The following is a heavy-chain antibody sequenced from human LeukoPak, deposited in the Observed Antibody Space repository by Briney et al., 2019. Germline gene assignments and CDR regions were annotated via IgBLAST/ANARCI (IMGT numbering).Heavy chain of an antibody. D-gene: IGHD2-2*01. CDR2: ISSASGSI. V-gene: IGHV3-48*04. Sequence: SGGSLRLSCAASGFTFSSYWMNWVRQAPGKGLEWVSYISSASGSIYYADSVKGRFTISRDNAKNSLFLQMNGLRAEDTAVYYCARLPAYCSSTSCYYDYWGQGTLVTVSS. CDR1: GFTFSSYW. J-gene: IGHJ4*02. CDR3: ARLPAYCSSTSCYYDY.